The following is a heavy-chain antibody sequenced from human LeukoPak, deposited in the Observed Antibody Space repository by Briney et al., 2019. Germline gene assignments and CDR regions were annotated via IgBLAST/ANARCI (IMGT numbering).Heavy chain of an antibody. CDR2: IIPIFGTA. J-gene: IGHJ4*02. CDR3: ASSFIPDYGDYVGNY. CDR1: GCTFSSYA. D-gene: IGHD4-17*01. Sequence: ASGKVSCKASGCTFSSYAISWVRQAPGQGLEWMGGIIPIFGTANYAQKFQGRVTITTDESTSTAYMELSSLRSEDTAVYYCASSFIPDYGDYVGNYWGQGTLVTVSS. V-gene: IGHV1-69*05.